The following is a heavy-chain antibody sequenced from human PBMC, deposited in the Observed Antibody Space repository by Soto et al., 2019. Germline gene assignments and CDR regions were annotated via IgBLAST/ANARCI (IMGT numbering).Heavy chain of an antibody. Sequence: SLRLSCAASGFTFSDYYMSWIRQAPGKGLEWVSYISSSSYTNYADSVKGRFTISRDNAKNSLYLQMNSLRAEDTAVYYCARVLPNYDFWSGYSTGNWFDPWGQGTLVTVSS. CDR3: ARVLPNYDFWSGYSTGNWFDP. CDR1: GFTFSDYY. V-gene: IGHV3-11*06. J-gene: IGHJ5*02. D-gene: IGHD3-3*01. CDR2: ISSSSYT.